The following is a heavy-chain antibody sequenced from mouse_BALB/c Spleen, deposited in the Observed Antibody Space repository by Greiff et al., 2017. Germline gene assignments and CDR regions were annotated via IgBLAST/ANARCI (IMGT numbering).Heavy chain of an antibody. D-gene: IGHD5-5*01. CDR1: GFTFSSYT. J-gene: IGHJ2*01. V-gene: IGHV5-12-2*01. CDR3: ARHGEGNYLWYYFDY. Sequence: EVQLVESGGGLVQPGGSLKLSCAASGFTFSSYTMSWVRQTPEKRLEWVAYISNGGGSTYYPDTVKGRFTISRDNAKNTLYLQMSSLKSEDTAMYYCARHGEGNYLWYYFDYWGQGTTLTVSS. CDR2: ISNGGGST.